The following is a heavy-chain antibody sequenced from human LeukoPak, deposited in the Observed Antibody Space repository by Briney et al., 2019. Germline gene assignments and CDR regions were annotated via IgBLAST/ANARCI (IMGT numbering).Heavy chain of an antibody. J-gene: IGHJ3*02. Sequence: GGSLRLSCAASGFTFSSYAMHWVRQAPGKGLEWVAVISYDGSNKYYADSVKGRFTISRDNSKNTLYLQMNSLRAEDTAVYHCARDWGDGIAVAGTGDAFDIWGQGTMVTVSS. D-gene: IGHD6-19*01. CDR1: GFTFSSYA. V-gene: IGHV3-30-3*01. CDR3: ARDWGDGIAVAGTGDAFDI. CDR2: ISYDGSNK.